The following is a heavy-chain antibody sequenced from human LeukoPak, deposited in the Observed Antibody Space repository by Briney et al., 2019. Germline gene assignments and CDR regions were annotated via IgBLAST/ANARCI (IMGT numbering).Heavy chain of an antibody. CDR3: ARARAAAGAQYFQH. J-gene: IGHJ1*01. CDR1: DYTFTSYG. V-gene: IGHV1-46*01. CDR2: IYTNDGSA. D-gene: IGHD6-13*01. Sequence: GASVKVSCKASDYTFTSYGISWVRQAPGQRPEWMGIIYTNDGSARYAQKFQGRVTMTRDTSTGTVYMELSSLSSDDTAVYYCARARAAAGAQYFQHWGQGTLVSASS.